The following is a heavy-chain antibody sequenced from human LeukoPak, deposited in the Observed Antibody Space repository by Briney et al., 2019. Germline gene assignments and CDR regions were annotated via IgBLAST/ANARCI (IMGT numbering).Heavy chain of an antibody. CDR2: ISAYNGNT. D-gene: IGHD3-16*01. CDR3: ARGGGGYLLGLSAGQLWGIDY. CDR1: GYIFTSYG. Sequence: ASVKVSCKASGYIFTSYGISWVRQAPGQGLEWMGWISAYNGNTNYAQKFQGRVTMTTDTSTSTAYMELRSLRSDDTAVYYCARGGGGYLLGLSAGQLWGIDYWGQGTLVTVSS. V-gene: IGHV1-18*01. J-gene: IGHJ4*02.